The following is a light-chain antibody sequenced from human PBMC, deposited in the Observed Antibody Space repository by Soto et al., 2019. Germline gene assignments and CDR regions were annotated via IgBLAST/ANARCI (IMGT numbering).Light chain of an antibody. CDR3: QQYNDWPPVT. CDR1: QSVSSK. J-gene: IGKJ1*01. CDR2: SVS. V-gene: IGKV3-15*01. Sequence: EEVMKQAPASLSVSPGESATLSCRASQSVSSKLAWYQQKPGQAPRLLIYSVSTRATGIPARFSGSGSGTEFTLTISSLQSEDFAVYYCQQYNDWPPVTFGEGTKVDIK.